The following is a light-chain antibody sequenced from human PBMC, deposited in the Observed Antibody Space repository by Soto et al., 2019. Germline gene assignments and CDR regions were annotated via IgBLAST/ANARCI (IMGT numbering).Light chain of an antibody. CDR1: SSNIGSNT. V-gene: IGLV1-44*01. Sequence: LTQPPSASWTPGQRVTISCSGSSSNIGSNTVNWYQQLPGTAPKLLIYTNDQRPSGVPDRFSGSRSGTSASLAISGLQFEDEADYHCSSWDDNLDAVVFGAGTKVTVL. CDR2: TND. CDR3: SSWDDNLDAVV. J-gene: IGLJ1*01.